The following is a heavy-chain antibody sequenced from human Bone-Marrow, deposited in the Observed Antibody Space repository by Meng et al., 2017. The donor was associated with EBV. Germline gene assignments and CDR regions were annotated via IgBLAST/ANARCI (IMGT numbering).Heavy chain of an antibody. D-gene: IGHD6-19*01. CDR1: GGSFSGYY. CDR3: ARNLLALAVNEDYFNF. Sequence: QVQLQQWGVGLLKPPETLSLTCAVYGGSFSGYYWSWIRQPPGKGLEWIGEINHSGSTNYNPSLKSRVTISVDTSKNQFSLKLSSVTAADTAVYYCARNLLALAVNEDYFNFWGQGSLVTVSS. V-gene: IGHV4-34*01. CDR2: INHSGST. J-gene: IGHJ4*02.